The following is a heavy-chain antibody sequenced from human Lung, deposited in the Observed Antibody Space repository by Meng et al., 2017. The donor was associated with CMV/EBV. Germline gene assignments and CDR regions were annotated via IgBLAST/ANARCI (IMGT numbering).Heavy chain of an antibody. J-gene: IGHJ5*02. Sequence: TFGSYGFKWVRQAPGKGLEWVAGISYDGSKNFYADSVKGRFIISRDNSNSKLFLQMNNLRSEDTAMYYCARDRGDRRGSYVRNWFDPWGQGTLVTVSS. CDR2: ISYDGSKN. CDR3: ARDRGDRRGSYVRNWFDP. V-gene: IGHV3-30*04. CDR1: TFGSYG. D-gene: IGHD3-10*01.